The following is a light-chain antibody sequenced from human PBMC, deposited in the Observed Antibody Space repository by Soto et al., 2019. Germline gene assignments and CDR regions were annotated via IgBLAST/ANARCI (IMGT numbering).Light chain of an antibody. CDR1: SSDVGGYSS. CDR3: SAHAGSNNYV. J-gene: IGLJ1*01. CDR2: EVT. Sequence: QSALTQPASVSGSPGQSIAISCTGTSSDVGGYSSVAWYQQHPGKAPKLIIYEVTKRPSGVPDRFSGARSGNTAFLTVSGLQADDEADYYCSAHAGSNNYVFGTGTKVTVL. V-gene: IGLV2-8*01.